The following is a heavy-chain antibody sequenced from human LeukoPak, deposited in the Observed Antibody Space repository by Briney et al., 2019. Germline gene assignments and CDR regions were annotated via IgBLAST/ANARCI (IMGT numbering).Heavy chain of an antibody. D-gene: IGHD3-10*01. CDR3: ARGGITMVRANWFDP. CDR1: GGTFSSYA. V-gene: IGHV1-69*06. CDR2: IIPIFGTA. Sequence: ASVKVSCKASGGTFSSYAISWVRQAPGQGLEWMGGIIPIFGTANYAQKFQGRVTITADKSTSTAYMELSSLRSEDTAVYYCARGGITMVRANWFDPWGQGTLVTVSS. J-gene: IGHJ5*02.